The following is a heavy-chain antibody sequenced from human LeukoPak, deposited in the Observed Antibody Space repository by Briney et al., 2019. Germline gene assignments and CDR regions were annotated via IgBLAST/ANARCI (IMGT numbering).Heavy chain of an antibody. CDR3: ARAPGYYDSSYNY. CDR1: GGSFSGYY. Sequence: PSETLSLTCAVYGGSFSGYYWSWIQQPPGKGLEWIGYIYYSGSTNYNPSLKSRVTISVDTSKNQFSLKLSSVTAADTAVYYCARAPGYYDSSYNYWGQGTLVTVSS. V-gene: IGHV4-59*01. J-gene: IGHJ4*02. CDR2: IYYSGST. D-gene: IGHD3-22*01.